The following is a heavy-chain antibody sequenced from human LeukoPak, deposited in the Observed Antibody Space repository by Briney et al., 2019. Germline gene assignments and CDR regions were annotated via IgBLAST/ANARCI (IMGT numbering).Heavy chain of an antibody. J-gene: IGHJ1*01. CDR1: GGTFSSYA. D-gene: IGHD6-13*01. CDR3: ARGSPVAAAGTAYFHH. CDR2: INPKSGDT. V-gene: IGHV1-2*04. Sequence: ASVKVSCKASGGTFSSYAISWVRQAPGQGLEWMGWINPKSGDTKYAQESQGWVTMTRDTSISTAYIELSRSRSDDTAMYYCARGSPVAAAGTAYFHHWGQGTLVTVSS.